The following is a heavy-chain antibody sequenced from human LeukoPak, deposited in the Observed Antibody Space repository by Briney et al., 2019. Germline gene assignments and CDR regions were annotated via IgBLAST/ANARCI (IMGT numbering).Heavy chain of an antibody. V-gene: IGHV3-7*03. J-gene: IGHJ4*02. Sequence: PGGSLRLSCAASGFTFSGYWMSWVRQAPGKGLEWVANINQDGSEKYYVDSVKGRFTISRDNSKNTLYLQMNSLRAEDTAVYYCAKDFYVNMIVVSDYWGQGTLVTVSS. CDR2: INQDGSEK. CDR3: AKDFYVNMIVVSDY. D-gene: IGHD3-22*01. CDR1: GFTFSGYW.